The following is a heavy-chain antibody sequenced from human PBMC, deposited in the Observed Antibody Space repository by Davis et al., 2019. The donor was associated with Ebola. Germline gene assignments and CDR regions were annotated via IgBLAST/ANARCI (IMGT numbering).Heavy chain of an antibody. V-gene: IGHV3-21*01. D-gene: IGHD3-10*01. Sequence: GESLKISCAASGFTFSSYNMNWVRQAPGKGLEWVSSISSSSSYIYYADSVKGRFTISRDNAKNSLYLQMNSLRAEDTAVYYCARGGEGSGSYYLDYWGQGTLVTVSS. CDR3: ARGGEGSGSYYLDY. CDR2: ISSSSSYI. CDR1: GFTFSSYN. J-gene: IGHJ4*02.